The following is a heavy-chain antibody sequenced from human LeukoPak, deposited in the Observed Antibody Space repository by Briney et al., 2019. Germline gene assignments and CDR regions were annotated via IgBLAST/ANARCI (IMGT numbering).Heavy chain of an antibody. V-gene: IGHV1-46*01. CDR2: INPSGGST. Sequence: GASVKVSCKASGYTFTGYYMHWVRQAPGQGLEWMGIINPSGGSTNYAQKFQGRFTMTRDMSTSTVYMELSSLRSEDTAVYYCARDRALSSGTTGSFDIWGQGTMVTVSS. D-gene: IGHD3-22*01. CDR1: GYTFTGYY. J-gene: IGHJ3*02. CDR3: ARDRALSSGTTGSFDI.